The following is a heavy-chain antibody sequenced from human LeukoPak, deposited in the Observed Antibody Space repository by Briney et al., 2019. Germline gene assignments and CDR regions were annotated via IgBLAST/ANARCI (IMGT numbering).Heavy chain of an antibody. CDR2: IYSDVST. J-gene: IGHJ4*02. CDR1: GFTVSSNY. V-gene: IGHV3-53*04. D-gene: IGHD3-16*01. CDR3: ARDLGSYFDC. Sequence: GGSLRLSCAASGFTVSSNYMSWVRQAPGKGLEWVSVIYSDVSTYYADSVKGRFTISRHNSKNTLYLQMNSLRAEDTAVYYCARDLGSYFDCWGQGTLVTVSS.